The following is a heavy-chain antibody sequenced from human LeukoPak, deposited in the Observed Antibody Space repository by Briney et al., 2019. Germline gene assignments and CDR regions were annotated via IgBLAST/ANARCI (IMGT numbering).Heavy chain of an antibody. CDR1: GGSISSGSYY. CDR3: AGGDFWSLNDAFDI. D-gene: IGHD3-3*01. Sequence: SQTLSLTCTVSGGSISSGSYYWSWIRRPAGKGLEWIGRIYTSGSTNYNPSLKSRVTISVDTSKNQFSLKLSSVTAADTGVYYCAGGDFWSLNDAFDIWGQGTMVTVSS. CDR2: IYTSGST. J-gene: IGHJ3*02. V-gene: IGHV4-61*02.